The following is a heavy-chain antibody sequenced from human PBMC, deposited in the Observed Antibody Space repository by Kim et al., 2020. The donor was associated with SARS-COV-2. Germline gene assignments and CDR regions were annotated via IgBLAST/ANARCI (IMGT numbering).Heavy chain of an antibody. CDR2: IDPSDSYT. J-gene: IGHJ3*02. D-gene: IGHD2-15*01. CDR1: GYSFTSYW. Sequence: GESLKISCKGSGYSFTSYWISWVRQMPGKGLEWMGRIDPSDSYTNYSPSFQGHVTISADKSISTAYLQWSSLKASDTAMYYCARLGFPEVAASGELDAFDIWGQGTMVTVSS. CDR3: ARLGFPEVAASGELDAFDI. V-gene: IGHV5-10-1*01.